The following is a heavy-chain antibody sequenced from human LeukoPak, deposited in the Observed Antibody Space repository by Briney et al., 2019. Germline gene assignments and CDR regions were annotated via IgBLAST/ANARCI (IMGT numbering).Heavy chain of an antibody. Sequence: PGGSLRLSCAASGFTFSSYGMHWVRQAPGKGLEWVAVISYDGSNKYYADSVKGQFTISRDNSKNTLYLQMNSLRAEDTAVYYCAKGGSLDYDFWSGYGGYFDYWGQGTLVTVSS. D-gene: IGHD3-3*01. CDR2: ISYDGSNK. V-gene: IGHV3-30*18. CDR3: AKGGSLDYDFWSGYGGYFDY. J-gene: IGHJ4*02. CDR1: GFTFSSYG.